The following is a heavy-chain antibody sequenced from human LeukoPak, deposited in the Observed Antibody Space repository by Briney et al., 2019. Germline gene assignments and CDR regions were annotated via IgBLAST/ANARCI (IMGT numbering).Heavy chain of an antibody. CDR3: AKEQDNQLLLSHFDY. J-gene: IGHJ4*02. V-gene: IGHV3-23*01. CDR1: GFIFSNYA. Sequence: GGSLRLSCTGFIFSNYAVSWVRQAPGKGLKWVSAVSGDGVRTFYADSVKGRFTISRDNSMSTVSLQMNSLRAEDTAVYYCAKEQDNQLLLSHFDYWGQGILVTVSS. D-gene: IGHD2-2*01. CDR2: VSGDGVRT.